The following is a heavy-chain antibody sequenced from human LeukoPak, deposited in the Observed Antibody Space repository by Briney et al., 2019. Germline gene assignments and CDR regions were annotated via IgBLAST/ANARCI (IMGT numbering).Heavy chain of an antibody. D-gene: IGHD6-13*01. Sequence: GGSLRLSCAASGFTFSSYSMNWVRQAPGKGLEWVSSISSSSSYIYYADSVKGRFTISRDNAKNSLYLQMNSLRAEDTAVYYCAPLNWVYPDGFDIWGQGTMVTVSS. CDR1: GFTFSSYS. J-gene: IGHJ3*02. CDR2: ISSSSSYI. CDR3: APLNWVYPDGFDI. V-gene: IGHV3-21*01.